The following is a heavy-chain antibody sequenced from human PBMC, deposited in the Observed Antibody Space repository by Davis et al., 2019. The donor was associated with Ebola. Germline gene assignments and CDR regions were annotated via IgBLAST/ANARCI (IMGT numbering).Heavy chain of an antibody. CDR2: RYHGTDA. Sequence: PSETLSLTCAVSGYSIGSGYHWGWLRQPPGRGLEWIGNRYHGTDASYNPALRSRVTISLDTSKNQFSLKLKSVTAADTAVYYCVNDGGHGGDSDYWGQGTLVTVSS. V-gene: IGHV4-38-2*01. CDR3: VNDGGHGGDSDY. CDR1: GYSIGSGYH. D-gene: IGHD4-23*01. J-gene: IGHJ4*02.